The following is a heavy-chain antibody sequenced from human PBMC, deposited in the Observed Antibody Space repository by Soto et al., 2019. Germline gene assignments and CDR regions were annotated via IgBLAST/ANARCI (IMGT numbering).Heavy chain of an antibody. CDR2: ITPDFGRV. CDR1: GGTFSSRA. Sequence: QVQLVQSGPEVKKTGTSVKVSCKASGGTFSSRAISWVRQAPGQGLEWMGGITPDFGRVNYAVKMQERVTVTPDQSTGPLYLEMSRLKSEDTALYFCANSRGGTFLAYHGMDIWGQGTTVSVSS. CDR3: ANSRGGTFLAYHGMDI. J-gene: IGHJ6*02. V-gene: IGHV1-69*01. D-gene: IGHD3-16*01.